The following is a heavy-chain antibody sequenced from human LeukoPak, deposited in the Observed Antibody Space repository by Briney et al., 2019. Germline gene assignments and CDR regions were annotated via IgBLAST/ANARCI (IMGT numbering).Heavy chain of an antibody. CDR3: ARDGSFDF. D-gene: IGHD5-12*01. V-gene: IGHV1-2*02. Sequence: GASVKVSCKASGYTFTDYYIHWLRQAPGQGLEWMGLISTNIGGTNYGQKFRGRVTMTKDTSVSTAYLELSGLTSDDTAVYYCARDGSFDFWGQGTLVTVSS. CDR2: ISTNIGGT. J-gene: IGHJ4*02. CDR1: GYTFTDYY.